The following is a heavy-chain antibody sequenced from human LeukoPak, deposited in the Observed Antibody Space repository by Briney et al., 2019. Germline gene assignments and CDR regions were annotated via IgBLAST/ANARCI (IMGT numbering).Heavy chain of an antibody. CDR1: GYTFTGYY. Sequence: GASVKVSCKASGYTFTGYYMHWVRQAPGQGLEWMGWINPNSGGTNYAQKFQGRVTMTRDTSISTAYMELSRLRSDDTAVYYFARSPATVTTIYYYYMDVWGKGTTVTISS. CDR3: ARSPATVTTIYYYYMDV. CDR2: INPNSGGT. D-gene: IGHD4-17*01. V-gene: IGHV1-2*02. J-gene: IGHJ6*03.